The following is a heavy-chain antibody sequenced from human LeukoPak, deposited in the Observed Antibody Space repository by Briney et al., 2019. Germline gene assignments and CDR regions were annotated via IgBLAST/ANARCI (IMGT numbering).Heavy chain of an antibody. CDR2: IYYTGST. CDR1: GDSISSGVYY. V-gene: IGHV4-31*03. Sequence: PSETLSLTCTVSGDSISSGVYYWSWIRQHPGKGLERIGYIYYTGSTYYNPSLRSRVTISVDTSKNQFSLKLSSVTAADTAVYYCARDPLDGEYFDYWGQGTLVTVSS. CDR3: ARDPLDGEYFDY. J-gene: IGHJ4*02.